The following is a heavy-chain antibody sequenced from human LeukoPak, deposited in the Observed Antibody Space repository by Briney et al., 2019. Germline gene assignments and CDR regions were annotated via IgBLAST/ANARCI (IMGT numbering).Heavy chain of an antibody. Sequence: GVSLRLSCAASGFTFSSYSMNWVRQAPGKGLEWVSYISSSSSTIYYADSVKGRFTISRDNAKNSLYLQMNSLRAEDTAVYYCARTPTYYYGSGSSQDAYYFDYWGQGTLVTVSS. D-gene: IGHD3-10*01. CDR1: GFTFSSYS. J-gene: IGHJ4*02. CDR3: ARTPTYYYGSGSSQDAYYFDY. CDR2: ISSSSSTI. V-gene: IGHV3-48*01.